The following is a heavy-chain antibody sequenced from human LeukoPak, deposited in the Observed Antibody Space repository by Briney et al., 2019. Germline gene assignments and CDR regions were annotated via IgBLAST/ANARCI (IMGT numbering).Heavy chain of an antibody. CDR1: GGTFSSYA. CDR2: IIPIFGTA. V-gene: IGHV1-69*05. D-gene: IGHD2-8*01. J-gene: IGHJ6*03. Sequence: SVKVSCKASGGTFSSYAISWVRQAPGQGLGWMGGIIPIFGTANYAQKFQGRVTITTDESTSTAYMELSSLRSEDTAVYYCARLGPPGYCTNGVCSNPQYYYYYMDVWGKGTTVTVSS. CDR3: ARLGPPGYCTNGVCSNPQYYYYYMDV.